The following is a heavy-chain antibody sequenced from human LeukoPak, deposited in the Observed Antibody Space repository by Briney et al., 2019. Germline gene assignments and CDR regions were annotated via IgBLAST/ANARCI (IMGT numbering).Heavy chain of an antibody. CDR1: GFTFSSYW. Sequence: PGGSLRLSCAASGFTFSSYWMHWVRQAPGKGLVWVSRINSDGSSTSYADSVKGRFTISRDNARNTLYLQMNSLRAEDTAVYYCARGGGDVWGSYQEGILDYWGQGTLVTVSS. D-gene: IGHD3-16*02. V-gene: IGHV3-74*01. J-gene: IGHJ4*02. CDR2: INSDGSST. CDR3: ARGGGDVWGSYQEGILDY.